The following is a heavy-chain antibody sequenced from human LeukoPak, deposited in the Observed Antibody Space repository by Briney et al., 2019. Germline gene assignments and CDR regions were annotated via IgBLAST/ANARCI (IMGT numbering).Heavy chain of an antibody. CDR1: GGSISSYY. D-gene: IGHD3-16*01. CDR2: IYYSGST. V-gene: IGHV4-59*01. Sequence: SETLSLTCSVSGGSISSYYWSWIRQPPGKGLEWIGYIYYSGSTNYNPSLKSRVTISVDTSKNQFSLKLSSVTAADTAVYYCARGGGYYYMDVWGKGTTVTVSS. CDR3: ARGGGYYYMDV. J-gene: IGHJ6*03.